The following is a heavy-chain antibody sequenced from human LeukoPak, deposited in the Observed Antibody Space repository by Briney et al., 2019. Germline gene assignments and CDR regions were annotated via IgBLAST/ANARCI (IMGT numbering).Heavy chain of an antibody. J-gene: IGHJ4*02. V-gene: IGHV1-18*01. CDR3: ARTRREEGYGYYFDY. Sequence: ASVKVSCKASGYTFTSYGISWVRQAPGQGLEWMGWISAYNGNTNYAQKLQGRVTMTTDTSTSTAYMELRSLRSDDTAVYYCARTRREEGYGYYFDYWGQGTLVTVSP. D-gene: IGHD5-18*01. CDR2: ISAYNGNT. CDR1: GYTFTSYG.